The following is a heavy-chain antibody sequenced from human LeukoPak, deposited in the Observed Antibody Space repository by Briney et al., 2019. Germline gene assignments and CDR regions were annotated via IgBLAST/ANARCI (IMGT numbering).Heavy chain of an antibody. CDR1: GYTFTSYA. Sequence: ASVKVSCKASGYTFTSYAMHWVRQAPGQRLEWMGWINAGNGNTKYSQKFQGRVTITRDTSASTAYMELSSLRPEDTAVYYCARDPPANNYYYDSSGYYPHPFDYWGQGTLVTVSS. CDR2: INAGNGNT. CDR3: ARDPPANNYYYDSSGYYPHPFDY. V-gene: IGHV1-3*01. J-gene: IGHJ4*02. D-gene: IGHD3-22*01.